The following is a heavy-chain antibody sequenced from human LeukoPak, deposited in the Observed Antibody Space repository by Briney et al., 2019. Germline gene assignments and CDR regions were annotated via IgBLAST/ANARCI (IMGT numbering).Heavy chain of an antibody. V-gene: IGHV3-33*01. D-gene: IGHD5-12*01. CDR3: ARRVGSGYDDFQGYFDY. CDR2: IWYDGSNK. J-gene: IGHJ4*02. CDR1: GFTFSGYG. Sequence: GGSLRLSCAASGFTFSGYGMHWVRQAPGKGLEWVAVIWYDGSNKYYADSVKGRFTISRDNAKNSLYLQMNSLRAEDTAVYYCARRVGSGYDDFQGYFDYWGQGTLVTVSS.